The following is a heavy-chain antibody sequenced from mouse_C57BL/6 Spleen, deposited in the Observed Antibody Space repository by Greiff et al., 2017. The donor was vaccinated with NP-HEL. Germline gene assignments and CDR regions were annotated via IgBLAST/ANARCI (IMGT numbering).Heavy chain of an antibody. D-gene: IGHD1-1*01. CDR3: ARRAITTVVFNY. CDR1: GFTFSDYG. J-gene: IGHJ2*01. V-gene: IGHV5-17*01. Sequence: EVKVVESGGGLVKPGGSLKLSCAASGFTFSDYGMHWVRQAPEKGLEWVAYISSGSSTIYYADTVKGRFTISRDNAKNTLFLQMTSLRSEDTAMYYCARRAITTVVFNYWGQGTTLTVSS. CDR2: ISSGSSTI.